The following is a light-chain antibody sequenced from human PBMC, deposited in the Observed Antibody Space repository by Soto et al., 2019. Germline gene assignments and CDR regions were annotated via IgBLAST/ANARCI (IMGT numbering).Light chain of an antibody. CDR1: SSNIGAGYD. CDR2: GIS. CDR3: QSYDSSLSGNVV. J-gene: IGLJ2*01. V-gene: IGLV1-40*01. Sequence: QSVLTQPPSVSGAPGQRVTISCTGSSSNIGAGYDVHWYQQLPGTAPKLLIYGISNRPSGVPDRFSGSKSGTSASLAITGLQAEDEADYYCQSYDSSLSGNVVFGGGTQLTVL.